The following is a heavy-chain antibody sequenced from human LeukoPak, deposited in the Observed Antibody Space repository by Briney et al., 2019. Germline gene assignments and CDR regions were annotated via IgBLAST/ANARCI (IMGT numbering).Heavy chain of an antibody. CDR1: GFTFSSYG. CDR2: ISYDGSNK. CDR3: AKDLRFTYYDSSGYYYYYYGMDV. Sequence: GGSLRLSCAASGFTFSSYGMHWVRQAPGKGLEWVAVISYDGSNKYYADSVKGRFTISRDNSKNTLYLQMNSLRAEDTAVYYCAKDLRFTYYDSSGYYYYYYGMDVWGQGTTVTVSS. V-gene: IGHV3-30*18. D-gene: IGHD3-22*01. J-gene: IGHJ6*02.